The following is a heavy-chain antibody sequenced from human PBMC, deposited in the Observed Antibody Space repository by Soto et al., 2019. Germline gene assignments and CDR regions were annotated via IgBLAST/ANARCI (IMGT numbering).Heavy chain of an antibody. Sequence: PSDSLSLTCTVSGGSISSGGYYWSWIRQHPGKGLEWIGYIYHSGTTYYNPSLKSRVTISVDTSKNQFSLKLSSVTAADTAVYYCARGYCSSTRCYNWANRFDLWGQRTLVTSPQ. J-gene: IGHJ5*02. D-gene: IGHD2-2*02. CDR1: GGSISSGGYY. CDR3: ARGYCSSTRCYNWANRFDL. CDR2: IYHSGTT. V-gene: IGHV4-31*03.